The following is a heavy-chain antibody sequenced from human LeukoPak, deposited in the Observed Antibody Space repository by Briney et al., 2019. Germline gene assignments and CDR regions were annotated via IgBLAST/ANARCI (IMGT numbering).Heavy chain of an antibody. V-gene: IGHV4-39*07. CDR3: ARGHSSGWSDGNWFDP. CDR2: IYYSGST. Sequence: SETQSLTCTVSGGSISSGSYYWDWIRQPPGKGLEWIGSIYYSGSTYYNPSLKSRVTISVDTSKNQFSLKLSSVTAADTAVYYCARGHSSGWSDGNWFDPWGQGTLVTVSS. J-gene: IGHJ5*02. CDR1: GGSISSGSYY. D-gene: IGHD6-19*01.